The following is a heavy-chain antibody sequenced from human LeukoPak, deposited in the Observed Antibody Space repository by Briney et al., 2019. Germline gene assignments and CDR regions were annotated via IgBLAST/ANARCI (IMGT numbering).Heavy chain of an antibody. CDR3: ARTVNYDILTRTIYYMDV. CDR1: GGSISSSSYY. J-gene: IGHJ6*03. V-gene: IGHV4-39*07. CDR2: IHYSGST. Sequence: PSETLSLTCTVSGGSISSSSYYWGWIRQPPGKGLEWIGSIHYSGSTYYNPSLKSRVTISVDTSKNQFSLKLSSVTAADTAVYYCARTVNYDILTRTIYYMDVWGKGTTVTVSS. D-gene: IGHD3-9*01.